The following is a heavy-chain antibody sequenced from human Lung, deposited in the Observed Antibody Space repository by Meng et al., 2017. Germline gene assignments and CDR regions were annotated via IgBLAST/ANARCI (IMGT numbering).Heavy chain of an antibody. CDR1: GGSFSDYY. Sequence: QVQLHQGGAGLFKPSETLSLTCVVSGGSFSDYYWSWIRQPPGKGLEWIGEINHSGSTNYNPSLESRATISVDTSQNNLSLKLSSVTAADSAVYYCARGPTTMAHDFDYWGQGTLVTVSS. CDR2: INHSGST. D-gene: IGHD4-11*01. V-gene: IGHV4-34*01. CDR3: ARGPTTMAHDFDY. J-gene: IGHJ4*02.